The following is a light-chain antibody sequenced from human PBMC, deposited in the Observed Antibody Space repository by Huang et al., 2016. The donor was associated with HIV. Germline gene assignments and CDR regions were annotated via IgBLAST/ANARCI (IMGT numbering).Light chain of an antibody. CDR1: QNVRSN. V-gene: IGKV3D-15*01. J-gene: IGKJ4*01. Sequence: EIVMTQSPATLSVSPGGGATLACRASQNVRSNLAWYQQTPGQAPRLRIYDTSTRASGVPARCRGSGSGTEFTLTISGLQSEDFAVYYCQQYDNWPPGLTFGGGTKVEI. CDR3: QQYDNWPPGLT. CDR2: DTS.